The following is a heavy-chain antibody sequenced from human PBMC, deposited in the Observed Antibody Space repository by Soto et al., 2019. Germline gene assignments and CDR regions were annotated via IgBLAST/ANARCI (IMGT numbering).Heavy chain of an antibody. CDR2: IYYSGST. J-gene: IGHJ5*02. Sequence: LSITCTVSGGSISSSSYYWGWIRQPPEKGPEWIGSIYYSGSTYYNPSLKSRVTISVDTSKNQFSLKLSSVTAADTAVYYCARHARITMIVVVKLGWFDPWGQGTLVTVSS. D-gene: IGHD3-22*01. V-gene: IGHV4-39*01. CDR1: GGSISSSSYY. CDR3: ARHARITMIVVVKLGWFDP.